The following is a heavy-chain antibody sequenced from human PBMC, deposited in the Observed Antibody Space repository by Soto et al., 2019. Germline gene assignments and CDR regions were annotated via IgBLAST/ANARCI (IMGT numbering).Heavy chain of an antibody. CDR3: ARLGAFAVVMEAGFDP. D-gene: IGHD3-3*01. J-gene: IGHJ5*02. CDR2: IYPGDSDT. CDR1: GDSFTSYW. V-gene: IGHV5-51*01. Sequence: RXDSLKVSWKCSGDSFTSYWIGLVLQMPGKGLEWMGIIYPGDSDTRYSPSFQGQVTISADKSISTAYLQWSSLKASDTAMYYCARLGAFAVVMEAGFDPWGQRTLVTVSS.